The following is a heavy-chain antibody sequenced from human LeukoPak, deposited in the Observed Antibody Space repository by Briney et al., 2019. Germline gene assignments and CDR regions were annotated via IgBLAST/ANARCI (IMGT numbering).Heavy chain of an antibody. CDR2: IYYGGNT. V-gene: IGHV4-39*01. D-gene: IGHD6-13*01. Sequence: PSETLSLTCIVSGVSVSSGRHYWAWIGQPPGMGLEWIGSIYYGGNTYYSLSLKSRVTISVETSKNQFSLRLSSVTATDTAVYYCARGENVAAAGIEYWGQGTLVTVSS. J-gene: IGHJ4*02. CDR1: GVSVSSGRHY. CDR3: ARGENVAAAGIEY.